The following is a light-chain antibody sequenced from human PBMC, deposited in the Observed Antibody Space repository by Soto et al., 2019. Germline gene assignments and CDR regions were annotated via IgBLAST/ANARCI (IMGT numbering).Light chain of an antibody. V-gene: IGKV3-20*01. J-gene: IGKJ4*01. CDR3: QQFSGSVT. CDR1: QSVRSTY. CDR2: GAS. Sequence: EVVLTQSPGTLSLSPGERATLSCRASQSVRSTYLAWYQQKPGQAPRLLIYGASKRQRGVPDRFSGGGSETDFTLSISSLEPEDFAVSYCQQFSGSVTFGGGTRVDIK.